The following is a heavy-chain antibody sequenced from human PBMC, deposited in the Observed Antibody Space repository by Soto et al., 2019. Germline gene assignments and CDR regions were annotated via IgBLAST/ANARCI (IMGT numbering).Heavy chain of an antibody. Sequence: GGSLRLSCAASGFTFSSYAMYWVRQAPGQGLEWVSVISGSGGSTYYADSVKGRFTISRDNSKSTLYLQLNSLRAEDTAVYYCAKDESRRNRRYFDLWGRGTLVTVSS. J-gene: IGHJ2*01. CDR3: AKDESRRNRRYFDL. V-gene: IGHV3-23*01. D-gene: IGHD4-4*01. CDR1: GFTFSSYA. CDR2: ISGSGGST.